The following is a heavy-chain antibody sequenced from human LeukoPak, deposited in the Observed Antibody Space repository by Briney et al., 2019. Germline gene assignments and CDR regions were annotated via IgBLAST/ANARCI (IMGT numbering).Heavy chain of an antibody. D-gene: IGHD3-10*01. V-gene: IGHV1-8*01. CDR2: MNPNSGNT. CDR3: ARRASPRRITMVRGVNLYYFDY. Sequence: GASVKVSCRASGYTFTSYGINWVRQATGQGLEWMGWMNPNSGNTGYAQKFQGRVTMTRNTSISTAYMELSSLRSEDTAVYYCARRASPRRITMVRGVNLYYFDYWGQGTLVAVSS. CDR1: GYTFTSYG. J-gene: IGHJ4*02.